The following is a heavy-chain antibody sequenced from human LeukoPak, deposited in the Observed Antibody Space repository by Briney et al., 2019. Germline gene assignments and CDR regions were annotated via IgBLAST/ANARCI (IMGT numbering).Heavy chain of an antibody. J-gene: IGHJ3*02. CDR1: GASISSGSYY. CDR2: IYSSGST. D-gene: IGHD3-3*01. CDR3: AREPSPERGGVAFDI. Sequence: TLSLTCTVSGASISSGSYYWSWIRQPAGKGLEWIGRIYSSGSTNYNPSLKSRVTISVDTSKNQFSLKLRFVTAADTAVYYCAREPSPERGGVAFDIWGQGTMVTVSS. V-gene: IGHV4-61*02.